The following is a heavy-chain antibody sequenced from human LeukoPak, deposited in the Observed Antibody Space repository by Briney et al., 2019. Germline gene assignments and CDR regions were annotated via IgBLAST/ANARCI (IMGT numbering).Heavy chain of an antibody. CDR1: RGTFSSYA. V-gene: IGHV1-69*13. Sequence: GASVKVSCKASRGTFSSYAISWVRQAPGQGLEWMGGIIPIFGTANYAQKFQGRVTITADESTSTAYMELSSLRSEDTAVYYCARERGYGSGSYLFDYWGQGTLVTVSS. D-gene: IGHD3-10*01. CDR2: IIPIFGTA. CDR3: ARERGYGSGSYLFDY. J-gene: IGHJ4*02.